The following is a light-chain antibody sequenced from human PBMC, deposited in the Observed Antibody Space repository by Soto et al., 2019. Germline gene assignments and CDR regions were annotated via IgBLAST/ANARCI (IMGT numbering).Light chain of an antibody. V-gene: IGKV1-39*01. Sequence: DIQMTQSPSALSASVGDRVTITSRASQSIRRYLNWYQQRPGKAPKFLIYDASSLQGGVPSRFSGSGSGTDFTLTISSLQPEDFATYYCQQSFDSPTFGHGTRVEVK. CDR3: QQSFDSPT. CDR2: DAS. J-gene: IGKJ1*01. CDR1: QSIRRY.